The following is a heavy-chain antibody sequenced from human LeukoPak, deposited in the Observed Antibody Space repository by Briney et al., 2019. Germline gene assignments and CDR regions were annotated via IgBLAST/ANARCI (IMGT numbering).Heavy chain of an antibody. V-gene: IGHV3-30*18. CDR3: AKARQWLVYDAFDI. CDR1: GFTFSNYG. J-gene: IGHJ3*02. CDR2: ISYDGSNE. D-gene: IGHD6-19*01. Sequence: PGRSLRLSCAASGFTFSNYGMHWVRQAPGKGLEWVALISYDGSNEYYADSVKGRFTISRDNSKNTLYPQMNSLGAEDTAVYYCAKARQWLVYDAFDIWGQGTMVTVSS.